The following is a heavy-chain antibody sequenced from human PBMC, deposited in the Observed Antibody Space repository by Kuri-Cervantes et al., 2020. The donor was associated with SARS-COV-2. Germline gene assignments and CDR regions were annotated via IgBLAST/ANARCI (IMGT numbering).Heavy chain of an antibody. D-gene: IGHD3-3*01. V-gene: IGHV4-39*01. CDR3: ARQMMSSITIFGVVITRNWFDP. CDR2: MYYSGST. CDR1: GGSISSSSYY. Sequence: SETLSLTCTVSGGSISSSSYYWGWIRQPPGKGLEWIGSMYYSGSTYYNPSLKSRVTISVDTSKNQFSLKLSSVTAADTAVYYCARQMMSSITIFGVVITRNWFDPWGQGTLVTVSS. J-gene: IGHJ5*02.